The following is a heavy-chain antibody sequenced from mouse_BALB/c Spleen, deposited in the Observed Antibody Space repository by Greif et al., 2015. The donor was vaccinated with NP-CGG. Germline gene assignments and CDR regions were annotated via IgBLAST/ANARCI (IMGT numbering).Heavy chain of an antibody. D-gene: IGHD2-4*01. CDR3: VRHSMITTDYAMDY. CDR2: IRSKSNNYAT. J-gene: IGHJ4*01. Sequence: EVKLVESGGGLVQPKGSLKLSCAASGFTFNTYAMNWVRQAPGKGLEWVARIRSKSNNYATYYADSVKDRFTISRDDSQSMLYLQMNNLKTEDTAMYYCVRHSMITTDYAMDYWGQGTSVTVSS. CDR1: GFTFNTYA. V-gene: IGHV10-1*02.